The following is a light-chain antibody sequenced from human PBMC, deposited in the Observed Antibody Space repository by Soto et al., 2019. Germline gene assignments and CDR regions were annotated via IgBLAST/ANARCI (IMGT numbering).Light chain of an antibody. CDR2: EVS. CDR3: SSYTTSSTQV. V-gene: IGLV2-14*01. Sequence: QSVLTQPASVSGSPGQSITISCTGTSSDVGYYNYVSWYQHHPGKVPKLIIYEVSNRPSGVSNRFSGSKSGNTASLTISGLHAEDEADYYCSSYTTSSTQVFGGGTKLTVL. CDR1: SSDVGYYNY. J-gene: IGLJ3*02.